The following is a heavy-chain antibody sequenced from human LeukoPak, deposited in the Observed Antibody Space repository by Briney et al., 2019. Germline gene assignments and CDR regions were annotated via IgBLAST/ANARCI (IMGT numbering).Heavy chain of an antibody. D-gene: IGHD2-15*01. CDR1: GGTFSSYA. CDR3: ARGKYCSGGSCYFWYYGMDV. CDR2: IIPILGIA. J-gene: IGHJ6*02. V-gene: IGHV1-69*04. Sequence: SVKVSCKASGGTFSSYAISWVRQAPGQGLEWMGRIIPILGIANYAQKFQGRVTNTADKSTSTAYMELSSLRSEDTAVYYCARGKYCSGGSCYFWYYGMDVWGQGTTVTVSS.